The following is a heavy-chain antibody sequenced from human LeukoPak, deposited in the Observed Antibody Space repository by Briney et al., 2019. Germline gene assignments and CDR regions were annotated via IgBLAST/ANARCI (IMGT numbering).Heavy chain of an antibody. J-gene: IGHJ4*02. CDR1: GVTFDNYA. Sequence: GGSLRLSCAASGVTFDNYAMHWVRQAPGKGLEWLSIISWNSGYIGYADSVKGRFTISRDNAKKSLDLQMNSLRAEDTAFYYCAKVRGTYRSGYFFDYWGQGTLVTVSS. CDR3: AKVRGTYRSGYFFDY. D-gene: IGHD6-19*01. CDR2: ISWNSGYI. V-gene: IGHV3-9*01.